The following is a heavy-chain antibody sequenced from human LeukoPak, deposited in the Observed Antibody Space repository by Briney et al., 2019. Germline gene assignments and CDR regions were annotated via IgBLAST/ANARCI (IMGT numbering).Heavy chain of an antibody. CDR1: GGSFSGYY. D-gene: IGHD3-3*01. CDR2: INHSGST. J-gene: IGHJ5*02. V-gene: IGHV4-34*01. CDR3: ARVTEYYDFWSGSQNWFDP. Sequence: SETLSLTCAVYGGSFSGYYWSWIRQPPGKGLEWIGEINHSGSTNYNPSHKSRVTISVDTSKNQFSLKLSSVTAADTAVYYCARVTEYYDFWSGSQNWFDPWGQGTLVTVSS.